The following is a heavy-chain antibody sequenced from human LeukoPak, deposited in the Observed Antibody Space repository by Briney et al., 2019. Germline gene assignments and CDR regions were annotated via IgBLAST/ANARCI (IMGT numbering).Heavy chain of an antibody. Sequence: PSETLSLTCTVSGVSISSSSYYWGWIRPPPGKGLEWIGSIYYSGSTYYNPSLKSRVTISVDTSKNQFSLKLSSVTAADTAVYYCARQVGPLRFGEFVFYFDYWGQGTLVTVSS. D-gene: IGHD3-10*01. J-gene: IGHJ4*02. CDR3: ARQVGPLRFGEFVFYFDY. V-gene: IGHV4-39*01. CDR2: IYYSGST. CDR1: GVSISSSSYY.